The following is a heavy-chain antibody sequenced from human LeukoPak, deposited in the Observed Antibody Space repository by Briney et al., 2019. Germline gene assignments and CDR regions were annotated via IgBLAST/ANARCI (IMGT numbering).Heavy chain of an antibody. Sequence: SETLSLTCIVSGYSISSGYYWGWIRQPPGKGLEWIGNIHHSGSTYYNPSLKSRVTISVDTSKNQLSLKLSSVTAADTAVYYCARDPGQYYDILTGYYTPYYFDYWGQGTLVTVSS. CDR3: ARDPGQYYDILTGYYTPYYFDY. CDR2: IHHSGST. D-gene: IGHD3-9*01. CDR1: GYSISSGYY. J-gene: IGHJ4*02. V-gene: IGHV4-38-2*02.